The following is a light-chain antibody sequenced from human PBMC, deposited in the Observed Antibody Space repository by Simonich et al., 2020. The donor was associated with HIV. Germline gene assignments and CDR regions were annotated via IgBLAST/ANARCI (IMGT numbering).Light chain of an antibody. CDR2: LNSDGRH. CDR1: SGHSSYS. Sequence: QLVLTQSPSASASLGASVKLTCTLSSGHSSYSIAWHQQQPDKVPRYLMKLNSDGRHYKGDGIPDRFSGSSSGAERYLTISSLQSEDEADYYCQTWGTGIRVFGGGTKLTVL. V-gene: IGLV4-69*01. CDR3: QTWGTGIRV. J-gene: IGLJ3*02.